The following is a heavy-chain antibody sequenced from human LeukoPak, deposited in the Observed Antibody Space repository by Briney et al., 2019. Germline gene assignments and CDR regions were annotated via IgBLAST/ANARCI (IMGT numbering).Heavy chain of an antibody. Sequence: PSETLSLTCTVAGGSISRNGYYWGWIRQSPGEGLEWIGNIYYSGITYYNASLKSRVTISVDTSKNQFSLKVRSVTAADTAVYYCARRYYGAYYYYYMDVWGKGTTVTISS. CDR2: IYYSGIT. V-gene: IGHV4-39*01. J-gene: IGHJ6*03. CDR1: GGSISRNGYY. D-gene: IGHD3-10*01. CDR3: ARRYYGAYYYYYMDV.